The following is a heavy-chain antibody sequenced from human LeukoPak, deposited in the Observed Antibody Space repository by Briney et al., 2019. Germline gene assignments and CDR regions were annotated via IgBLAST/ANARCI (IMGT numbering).Heavy chain of an antibody. D-gene: IGHD3-22*01. J-gene: IGHJ4*02. CDR2: INPSGGST. CDR3: ARDRVTMMPLDY. Sequence: ASVKVSCKASGYTFTSYYMHWVRQAPGQGLEWMGIINPSGGSTSYAQKFQGRVTMTRDTSTSTVYMELSSLRSENTAVYYCARDRVTMMPLDYWGQGTLVTVSS. CDR1: GYTFTSYY. V-gene: IGHV1-46*01.